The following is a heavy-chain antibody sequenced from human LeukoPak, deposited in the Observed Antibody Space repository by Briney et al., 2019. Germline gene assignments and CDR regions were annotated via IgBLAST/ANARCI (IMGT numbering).Heavy chain of an antibody. D-gene: IGHD1-26*01. J-gene: IGHJ4*02. CDR1: GFTFSDYY. CDR2: ISGSGGST. Sequence: QPGGSLRLSCAASGFTFSDYYMSWIRQAPGKGLEWVSAISGSGGSTYYADSVKGRFTISRDNSKNTLYLQMNSLRAEDTAVYYCAKGGIVGASFDYWGQGTLVTVSS. CDR3: AKGGIVGASFDY. V-gene: IGHV3-23*01.